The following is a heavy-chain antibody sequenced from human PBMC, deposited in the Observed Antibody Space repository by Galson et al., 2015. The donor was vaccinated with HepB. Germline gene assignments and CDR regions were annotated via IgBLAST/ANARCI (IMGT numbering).Heavy chain of an antibody. Sequence: KVSCKASGYTFTTNGICWVRQAPGQGLEWMGWISANGGNTKYAQNLQGRVTLTRDTSTSTAYLELRSLRSDDTAAYYCARDRDYRFDYWGQGTLVTVSS. CDR1: GYTFTTNG. V-gene: IGHV1-18*04. CDR2: ISANGGNT. CDR3: ARDRDYRFDY. D-gene: IGHD4/OR15-4a*01. J-gene: IGHJ4*02.